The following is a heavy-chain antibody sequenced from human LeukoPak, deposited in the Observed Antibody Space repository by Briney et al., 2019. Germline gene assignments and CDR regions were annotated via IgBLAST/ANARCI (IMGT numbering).Heavy chain of an antibody. CDR3: AREGVAAAGYYFDY. V-gene: IGHV3-48*03. J-gene: IGHJ4*02. CDR1: GFTSSSYE. Sequence: PGGSLRLSCAASGFTSSSYEMNWVRQAPGKGLEWVSYISSSGSTIYYADSVKGRFTISRDNAKNSLYLQMNSLRAEDTAVYYCAREGVAAAGYYFDYWGQGTLVTVSS. CDR2: ISSSGSTI. D-gene: IGHD6-13*01.